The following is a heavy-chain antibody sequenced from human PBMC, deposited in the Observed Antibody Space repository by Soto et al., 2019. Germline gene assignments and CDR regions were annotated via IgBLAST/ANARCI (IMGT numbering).Heavy chain of an antibody. CDR1: CGSISTYD. CDR2: IYYSGTT. V-gene: IGHV4-59*01. CDR3: ARARDGYKFAFDY. Sequence: QVQLQESGLGLVKPSETLSLTCSVSCGSISTYDWSWIRQPPGKELEWIGYIYYSGTTNYNPSLKSRVTISIDTSKNQFSLNLGSVTAADTAVYFCARARDGYKFAFDYWGQGTLVTVSS. D-gene: IGHD5-12*01. J-gene: IGHJ4*02.